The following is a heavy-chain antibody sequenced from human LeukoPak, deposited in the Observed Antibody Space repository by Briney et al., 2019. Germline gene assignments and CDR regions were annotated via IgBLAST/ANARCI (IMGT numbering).Heavy chain of an antibody. V-gene: IGHV3-73*01. Sequence: PGGSLRLSCAASGFTFSGSAMHWVRQAPGKGLEWVARIRSKANSYATAYAASVKGRFTISRDDSKNTAYLQMNSLKTEDTAVYYCIAVAGQFDYWGQGTLGTVSS. D-gene: IGHD6-19*01. CDR1: GFTFSGSA. J-gene: IGHJ4*02. CDR2: IRSKANSYAT. CDR3: IAVAGQFDY.